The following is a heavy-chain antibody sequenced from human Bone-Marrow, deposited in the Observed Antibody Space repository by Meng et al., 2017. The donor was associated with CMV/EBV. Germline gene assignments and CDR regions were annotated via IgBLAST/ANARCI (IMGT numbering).Heavy chain of an antibody. J-gene: IGHJ4*02. V-gene: IGHV1-46*01. CDR2: YSPSDDRT. Sequence: ASVKVSCKAAGSTFSNLYIHWVRQAPGQGLEWMGVYSPSDDRTTNAQKFQGRVTMTRDTSTSTVFMELASLKSEDMGVYYCAGLSNPEDYWGQGTLVTVSS. CDR3: AGLSNPEDY. D-gene: IGHD2/OR15-2a*01. CDR1: GSTFSNLY.